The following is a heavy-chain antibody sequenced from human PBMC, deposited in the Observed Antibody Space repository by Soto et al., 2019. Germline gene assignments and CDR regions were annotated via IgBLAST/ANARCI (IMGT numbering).Heavy chain of an antibody. Sequence: GGSLRLCCAASGLTFCDYYMSWIRQAPGKGLEWVSYISSSGSTIYYADSVKGRFTISRDNAKNSLYLQMNSLRAEDTAVYYCARDLLISTFGYWGQGTLVTVSS. CDR1: GLTFCDYY. V-gene: IGHV3-11*01. CDR3: ARDLLISTFGY. CDR2: ISSSGSTI. J-gene: IGHJ4*02. D-gene: IGHD3-3*02.